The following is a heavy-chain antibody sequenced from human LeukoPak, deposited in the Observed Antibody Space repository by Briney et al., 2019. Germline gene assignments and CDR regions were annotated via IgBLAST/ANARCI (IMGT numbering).Heavy chain of an antibody. CDR1: GFTVSSNY. CDR2: IYSAGST. D-gene: IGHD6-19*01. J-gene: IGHJ5*02. V-gene: IGHV3-66*01. Sequence: GGSLRLSCTASGFTVSSNYMNWVRQAPGKGLEWVSIIYSAGSTYYADSVKGRFTISRDNSKNTLYLQMNSLRAEDTAVYYCAKDSRIAVAGSDPWGQGTLVTVSS. CDR3: AKDSRIAVAGSDP.